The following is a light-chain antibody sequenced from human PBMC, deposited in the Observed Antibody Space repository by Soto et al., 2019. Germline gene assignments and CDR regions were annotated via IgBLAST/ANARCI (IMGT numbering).Light chain of an antibody. CDR1: QSVSSSY. CDR3: QQYGSSPRT. V-gene: IGKV3-20*01. J-gene: IGKJ1*01. Sequence: SPGERATLSCRASQSVSSSYLAWYQQKPGQAPRLLIYGASSRATGIPDRFSGSGSGTDFTLTISRLEPEDFAVYYCQQYGSSPRTFGQGTKWIS. CDR2: GAS.